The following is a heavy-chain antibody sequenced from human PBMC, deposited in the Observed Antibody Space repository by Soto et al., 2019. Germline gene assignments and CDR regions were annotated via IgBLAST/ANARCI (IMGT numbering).Heavy chain of an antibody. V-gene: IGHV3-23*01. CDR3: AKDVVAATLRPRSFDY. J-gene: IGHJ4*02. Sequence: GGSLRLSCAASGFTFSSYAMSWVRQAPGKGLEWVSAISGSGGSTYYADSVKGRFTISRDNSKNTLYLQMNSLRAEDTAVYYCAKDVVAATLRPRSFDYWGQGTLVTVSS. CDR1: GFTFSSYA. CDR2: ISGSGGST. D-gene: IGHD2-15*01.